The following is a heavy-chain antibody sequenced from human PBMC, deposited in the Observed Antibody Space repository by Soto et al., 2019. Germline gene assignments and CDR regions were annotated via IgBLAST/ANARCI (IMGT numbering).Heavy chain of an antibody. CDR3: AKVRYQLPAPYYYYYGMDV. V-gene: IGHV3-23*01. J-gene: IGHJ6*02. CDR1: GFTFSSYA. Sequence: LRLSCAASGFTFSSYAMSWVRQAPGKGLEWVSAISGSGGSTYYADSVKGRFTISRDNSKNTLYLQMNSLRAEDTAVYYCAKVRYQLPAPYYYYYGMDVWGQGTTVTVSS. CDR2: ISGSGGST. D-gene: IGHD2-2*01.